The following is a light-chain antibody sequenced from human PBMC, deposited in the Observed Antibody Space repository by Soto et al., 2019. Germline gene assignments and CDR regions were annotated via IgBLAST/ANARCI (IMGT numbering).Light chain of an antibody. CDR1: NIGSKS. J-gene: IGLJ7*01. CDR3: QVWDSSSDHAV. V-gene: IGLV3-21*04. CDR2: YDS. Sequence: SYELTQPPSVSVAPGKTARITCGGNNIGSKSVHWYQQKPGQAPVLVIYYDSDRPSGIPERFSGSTSGNTATLTISRVEAGEEADYYCQVWDSSSDHAVFGGGTQLTVL.